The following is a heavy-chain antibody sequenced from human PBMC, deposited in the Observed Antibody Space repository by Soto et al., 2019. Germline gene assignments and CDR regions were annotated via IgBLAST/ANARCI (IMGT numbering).Heavy chain of an antibody. J-gene: IGHJ6*04. D-gene: IGHD1-1*01. Sequence: QITLKESSPTLVKPTQTLTLTCSFSGFSLYTGGVGVGWIRQPPVKALEWLALLYWDDTRRYNPSLKNNLTIAKDTSENQVVLTVTDMGPVDTGTYFCAHYTTDTYFDVWGKGATVTVSS. CDR1: GFSLYTGGVG. CDR2: LYWDDTR. V-gene: IGHV2-5*02. CDR3: AHYTTDTYFDV.